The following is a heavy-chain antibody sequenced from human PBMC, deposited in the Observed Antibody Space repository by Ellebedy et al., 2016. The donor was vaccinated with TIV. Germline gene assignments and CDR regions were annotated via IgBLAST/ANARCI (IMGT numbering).Heavy chain of an antibody. J-gene: IGHJ4*02. CDR3: ARDWSFDY. V-gene: IGHV3-23*01. CDR1: GFTFRTYP. CDR2: LSATTGYT. Sequence: GESLKISCVASGFTFRTYPMNWVRQAPGKGLEWVSTLSATTGYTYYADSVRDRFPISSDTSKNTLFLQMDSLRADDTAMYYCARDWSFDYWGPGALVTVSS. D-gene: IGHD3-9*01.